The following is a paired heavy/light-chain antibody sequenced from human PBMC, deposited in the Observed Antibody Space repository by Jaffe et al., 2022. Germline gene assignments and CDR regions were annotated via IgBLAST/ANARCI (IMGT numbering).Light chain of an antibody. Sequence: QSVLTQPPSASGTPGQRVTISCSGSSSNIGSNYVFWYQQFPGTAPKLLIYRNNQRPSGVPDRFSGSKSGTSASLAISGLRSEDEADYYCAAWDDSLSGLYVFGTGTKVTVL. CDR2: RNN. V-gene: IGLV1-47*01. CDR3: AAWDDSLSGLYV. J-gene: IGLJ1*01. CDR1: SSNIGSNY.
Heavy chain of an antibody. D-gene: IGHD4-17*01. J-gene: IGHJ4*02. CDR2: IYFTGST. CDR1: GDSVSSYTYY. Sequence: QVQLQESGPGLVKPSETLSLTCTVSGDSVSSYTYYWSWIRQPPGKGLEWIGHIYFTGSTDYNPSLKGRVTLSVDTSKNQFSLKLSSVAAADTAVYFCARDHRGLRNFEYWGQGTLVTVSS. V-gene: IGHV4-61*01. CDR3: ARDHRGLRNFEY.